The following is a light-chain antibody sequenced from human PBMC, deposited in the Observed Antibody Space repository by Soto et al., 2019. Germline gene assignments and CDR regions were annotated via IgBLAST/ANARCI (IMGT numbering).Light chain of an antibody. J-gene: IGKJ5*01. CDR2: GAY. CDR1: QSVTSNY. V-gene: IGKV3-20*01. CDR3: QKSGSSPQIT. Sequence: EIVLTQSPGTLSSSPGERVTLYCTSSQSVTSNYLAWYQQKPGQSHRLLIFGAYTRDTGLPDTFSGGGSGRDFTLTISSLEPEDSAVYYCQKSGSSPQITFGKGNRVENK.